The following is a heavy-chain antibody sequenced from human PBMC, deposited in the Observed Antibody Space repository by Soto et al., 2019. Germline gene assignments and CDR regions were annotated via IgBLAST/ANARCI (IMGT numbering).Heavy chain of an antibody. J-gene: IGHJ3*02. CDR1: GYTFTNYA. D-gene: IGHD2-21*01. V-gene: IGHV1-3*05. CDR2: INAGNGNT. Sequence: QVQLVQSGAEEKKPGASVKVSCKTSGYTFTNYAMPWVRQAPGQRLEWMGWINAGNGNTKDSQKFQGRVTITRDTSANTAYMELSSLRSADTAVYYCARDDSSIWGQGTMFTVSS. CDR3: ARDDSSI.